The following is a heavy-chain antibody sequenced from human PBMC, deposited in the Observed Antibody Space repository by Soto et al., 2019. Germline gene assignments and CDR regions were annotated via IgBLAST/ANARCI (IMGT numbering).Heavy chain of an antibody. CDR1: GFTFSSYS. CDR3: ARDAYSSSSPDAFDI. D-gene: IGHD6-6*01. J-gene: IGHJ3*02. V-gene: IGHV3-48*01. Sequence: GGSQTLSCAASGFTFSSYSMNWVRQAPGKGLEWVSYISSSSSTIYYADSVKGRFTISRDNAKNSLYLQMNSLRAEDTAVYYCARDAYSSSSPDAFDIWGQGTMVTVSS. CDR2: ISSSSSTI.